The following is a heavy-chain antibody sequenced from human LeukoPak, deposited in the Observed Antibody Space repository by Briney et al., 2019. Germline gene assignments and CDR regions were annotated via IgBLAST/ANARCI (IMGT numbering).Heavy chain of an antibody. CDR2: IKQDGSEK. V-gene: IGHV3-7*03. Sequence: GGSLRLSCAASGFTFSSYWMSWVRQAPGKGLEWVANIKQDGSEKYYVDSVKGRFTISRDNAKNSLYLQMNSLRAEDTAVYYCARDLFEETGTTLYYYYGMDVWGQGTTVTVSS. CDR1: GFTFSSYW. D-gene: IGHD1-7*01. CDR3: ARDLFEETGTTLYYYYGMDV. J-gene: IGHJ6*02.